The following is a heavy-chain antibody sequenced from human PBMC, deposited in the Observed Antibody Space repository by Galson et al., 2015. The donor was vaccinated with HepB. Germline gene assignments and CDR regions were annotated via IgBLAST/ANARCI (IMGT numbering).Heavy chain of an antibody. CDR1: FTVGASY. V-gene: IGHV3-66*02. J-gene: IGHJ5*01. D-gene: IGHD4-23*01. Sequence: FTVGASYMSWVRQAPGKGLEWVSVIYDGGSIYYADFAKGRFSISRDNSKNTLYLQMSGLRAEDTAVYYCARAGHYGGKGNWFDSWGQGTLVTVSS. CDR2: IYDGGSI. CDR3: ARAGHYGGKGNWFDS.